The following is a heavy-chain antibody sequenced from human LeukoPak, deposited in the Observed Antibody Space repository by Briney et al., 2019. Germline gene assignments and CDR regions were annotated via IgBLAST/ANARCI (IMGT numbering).Heavy chain of an antibody. V-gene: IGHV1-18*01. J-gene: IGHJ3*02. CDR1: GYTFTSYG. D-gene: IGHD3-10*01. CDR3: ARLTWDYYSSGSYYSYAFDI. CDR2: ISAYNGNT. Sequence: ASVKVSCKASGYTFTSYGISWVRQAPGQGLEWMGWISAYNGNTNYAQKLQGRVTMTTDTSTSTAYMELRSLRSDDTAVYYCARLTWDYYSSGSYYSYAFDIWGQGTMVTVSS.